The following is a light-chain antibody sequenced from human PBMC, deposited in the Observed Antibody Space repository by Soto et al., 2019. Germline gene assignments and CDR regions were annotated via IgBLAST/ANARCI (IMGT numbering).Light chain of an antibody. CDR1: QSISSY. CDR2: AAS. V-gene: IGKV1-39*01. CDR3: RQSYSTPALT. Sequence: DIQMTQSPSSLSASVGDRVTITCRASQSISSYLNWYQQKPGKAPKLLIYAASSLQSGVPSRFSGSGSGTDFTLTISSLQPEDVATYYCRQSYSTPALTFGGGTKVEIK. J-gene: IGKJ4*01.